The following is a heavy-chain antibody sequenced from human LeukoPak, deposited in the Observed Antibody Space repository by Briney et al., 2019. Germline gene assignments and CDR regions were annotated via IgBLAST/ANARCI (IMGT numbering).Heavy chain of an antibody. CDR3: ARDTRDSSGYYSFSGFDY. Sequence: ASVKVSCKASGYTFTSYAMNWVRQAPGQGLEWMGIINPSGGSTSYAQKFQGRVTMTRDMSTSTVYMELSSLRSEDTAVYYCARDTRDSSGYYSFSGFDYWGQGTLVTVPS. D-gene: IGHD3-22*01. CDR1: GYTFTSYA. CDR2: INPSGGST. V-gene: IGHV1-46*01. J-gene: IGHJ4*02.